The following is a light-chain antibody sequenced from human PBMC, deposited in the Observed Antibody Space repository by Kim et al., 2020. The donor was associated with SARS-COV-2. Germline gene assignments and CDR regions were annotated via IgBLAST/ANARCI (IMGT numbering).Light chain of an antibody. V-gene: IGLV3-25*03. CDR1: ALPKQY. CDR3: QSADTSGTYQV. Sequence: SYELTQPPSVSVSPGQTARITCSGDALPKQYAYWYQQKPGQAPVLVIYKDSERPSGIPERFSGSSSGKTVTLTISGVQAEDEADYYCQSADTSGTYQVFG. J-gene: IGLJ3*02. CDR2: KDS.